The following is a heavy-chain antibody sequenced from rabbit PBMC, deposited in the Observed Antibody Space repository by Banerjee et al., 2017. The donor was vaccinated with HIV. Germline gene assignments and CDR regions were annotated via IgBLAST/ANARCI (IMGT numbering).Heavy chain of an antibody. CDR1: GFSFSTYG. CDR3: VRRDSSGWWYFNL. V-gene: IGHV1S43*01. CDR2: IYTNSGRT. D-gene: IGHD1-1*01. J-gene: IGHJ4*01. Sequence: QEQLEESGGDLVKPEGSLTLTCTASGFSFSTYGICWVRQAPGKGLEWIGCIYTNSGRTWYASWVNGRFTISRSATLNTVDLKMTSLTAADTATYFCVRRDSSGWWYFNLWGPGTLVTVS.